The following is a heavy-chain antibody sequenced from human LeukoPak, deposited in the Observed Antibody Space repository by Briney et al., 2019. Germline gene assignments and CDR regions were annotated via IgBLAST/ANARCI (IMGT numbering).Heavy chain of an antibody. CDR3: ARERYSYARRGFHFDY. CDR2: ISTSSSYL. V-gene: IGHV3-21*04. CDR1: GFTFSSYS. D-gene: IGHD5-18*01. J-gene: IGHJ4*02. Sequence: GGSLRLSCAASGFTFSSYSMNWVRQAPGKGLEWVSSISTSSSYLYYADSVKGRFTISRDNSKNTLYLQMNSLRAEDTAVYYCARERYSYARRGFHFDYWGQGTLVTVSS.